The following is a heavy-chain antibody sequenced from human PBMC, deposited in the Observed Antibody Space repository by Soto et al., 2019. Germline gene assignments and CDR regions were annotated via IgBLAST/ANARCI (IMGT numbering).Heavy chain of an antibody. V-gene: IGHV1-69*13. CDR3: ASGVVATETLYYYYYGTDV. CDR1: GGTFSSYA. Sequence: SVKVSCKASGGTFSSYAISWVRQAPGQGLEWMGGSIPIFGTANYAQKFPGRVTITADESTSTAYMELSSLRSEDTAVYYCASGVVATETLYYYYYGTDVWGQGTTVTV. J-gene: IGHJ6*02. CDR2: SIPIFGTA. D-gene: IGHD5-12*01.